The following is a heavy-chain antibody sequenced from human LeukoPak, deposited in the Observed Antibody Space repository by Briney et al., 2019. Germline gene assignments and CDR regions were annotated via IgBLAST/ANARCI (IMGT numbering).Heavy chain of an antibody. CDR3: AKVNKGGYDSFDY. D-gene: IGHD5-12*01. CDR1: GFTFSTYG. J-gene: IGHJ4*02. CDR2: IRYDGSNK. Sequence: GGSLRLSCAASGFTFSTYGMHWVRQAPGKGPEWVAFIRYDGSNKYYADSVKGRFTISRDNSKNTLYLQMNSLRPEDTAVYYCAKVNKGGYDSFDYWGQGTLVTVSS. V-gene: IGHV3-30*02.